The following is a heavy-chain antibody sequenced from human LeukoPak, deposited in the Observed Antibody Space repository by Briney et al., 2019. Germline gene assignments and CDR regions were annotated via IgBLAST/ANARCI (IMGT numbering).Heavy chain of an antibody. V-gene: IGHV1-18*01. CDR1: GYTFTRYG. CDR2: ISAYEGNT. Sequence: ASVKVSCKTSGYTFTRYGISWVRQAPGQGLEWMGWISAYEGNTKYAQKVQGRVSMTTDTSTSTAYMELRSLRSDDTAVYSCARDNAIIPAEIADYWGQGTQVTVSS. J-gene: IGHJ4*02. CDR3: ARDNAIIPAEIADY. D-gene: IGHD2-2*01.